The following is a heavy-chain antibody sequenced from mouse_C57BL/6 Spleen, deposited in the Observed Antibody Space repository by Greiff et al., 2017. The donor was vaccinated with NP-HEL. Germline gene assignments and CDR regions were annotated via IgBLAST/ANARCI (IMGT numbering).Heavy chain of an antibody. J-gene: IGHJ1*03. CDR2: ISSGSSTI. CDR1: GFTFSDYG. Sequence: EVQGVESGGGLVKPGGSLKLSCAASGFTFSDYGMHWVRQAPEKGLEWVAYISSGSSTIYYADTVKGRFTISRDNAKNTLFLQMTSLRSEDTAMYYCAGSPYDYDWYFDVWGTGTTVTVSS. D-gene: IGHD2-4*01. CDR3: AGSPYDYDWYFDV. V-gene: IGHV5-17*01.